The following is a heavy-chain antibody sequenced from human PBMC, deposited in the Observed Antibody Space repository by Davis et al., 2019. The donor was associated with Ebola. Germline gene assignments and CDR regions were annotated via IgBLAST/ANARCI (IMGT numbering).Heavy chain of an antibody. CDR3: ARVGAEIFSNWFDP. CDR2: ISAYNGNT. CDR1: GGTFSSYT. V-gene: IGHV1-18*01. D-gene: IGHD1-26*01. Sequence: AASVKVSCKASGGTFSSYTISWVRQAPGQGLEWMGWISAYNGNTNYAQKLQGRVTMTTDTSTSTAYMELRSLRSDDTAVYYCARVGAEIFSNWFDPWGQGTLVTVSS. J-gene: IGHJ5*02.